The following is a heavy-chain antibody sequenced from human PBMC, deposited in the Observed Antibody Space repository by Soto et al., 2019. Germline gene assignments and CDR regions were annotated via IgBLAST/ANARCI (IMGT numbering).Heavy chain of an antibody. V-gene: IGHV1-69*13. Sequence: SVKVSCKASGGTFSSYAISWVRQAPGQGLEWMGGIIPIFGTANYAQKFQGRVTITADESTSAAYMELSSLRSEDTAVYYCARGYLPITMIRGAANYGMDVWGQGTTVTVSS. D-gene: IGHD3-22*01. CDR1: GGTFSSYA. CDR3: ARGYLPITMIRGAANYGMDV. CDR2: IIPIFGTA. J-gene: IGHJ6*02.